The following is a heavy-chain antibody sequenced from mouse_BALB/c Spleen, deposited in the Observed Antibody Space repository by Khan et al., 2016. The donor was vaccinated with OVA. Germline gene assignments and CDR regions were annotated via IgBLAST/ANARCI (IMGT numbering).Heavy chain of an antibody. D-gene: IGHD1-1*01. CDR2: ISYSGST. CDR3: ASGNYYGYAMDY. J-gene: IGHJ4*01. Sequence: EVQLQESGPGLVKPSQSLSLTCTVSGYSITSNYAWNWIRQFPGNKLEWMGYISYSGSTSYNPSLKSRISITRATSKNQFFLQLSSVTTEDTATYDCASGNYYGYAMDYWGQGTSVTVSS. CDR1: GYSITSNYA. V-gene: IGHV3-2*02.